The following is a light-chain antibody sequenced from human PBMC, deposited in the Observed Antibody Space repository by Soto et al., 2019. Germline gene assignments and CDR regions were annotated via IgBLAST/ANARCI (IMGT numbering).Light chain of an antibody. CDR3: QQHISWPLT. V-gene: IGKV3-20*01. Sequence: IVLTQSPGTLSLSPWERATLSCRASQSVSSSYLAWYQQKPGQAPRLLIYGASSRATGIPARFSGSGSGTNFTLTISSLEPEDFAVYYCQQHISWPLTFGGGTKVDIK. CDR2: GAS. CDR1: QSVSSSY. J-gene: IGKJ4*01.